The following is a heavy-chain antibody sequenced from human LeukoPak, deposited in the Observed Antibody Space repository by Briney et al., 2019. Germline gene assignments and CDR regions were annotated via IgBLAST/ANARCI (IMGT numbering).Heavy chain of an antibody. CDR3: ATAPDYGDYLAPPEFDY. D-gene: IGHD4-17*01. V-gene: IGHV5-51*01. CDR2: IYPGESDN. Sequence: GGSLKISCKGSGSLFTSYWIGWVRQLPGKGLEWMGIIYPGESDNRYSPSFQGQVTISADKSISTAYLQWSSLKASDTAMYYCATAPDYGDYLAPPEFDYWGQGTLVTVSS. J-gene: IGHJ4*02. CDR1: GSLFTSYW.